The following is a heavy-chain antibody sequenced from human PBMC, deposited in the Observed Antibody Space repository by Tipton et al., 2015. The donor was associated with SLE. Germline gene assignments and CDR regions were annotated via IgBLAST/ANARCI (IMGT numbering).Heavy chain of an antibody. CDR3: ARDQGSSADSDYYGMYV. D-gene: IGHD6-6*01. Sequence: TLSLTCTVSGGSISSGGYYWSWTRHHPGKGLEWIGFISYSGNTYYNPSLESRLTISVDTSKNQFSLKLRSVTAADTAVYYCARDQGSSADSDYYGMYVWGQVTTVTVSS. J-gene: IGHJ6*02. CDR1: GGSISSGGYY. CDR2: ISYSGNT. V-gene: IGHV4-31*03.